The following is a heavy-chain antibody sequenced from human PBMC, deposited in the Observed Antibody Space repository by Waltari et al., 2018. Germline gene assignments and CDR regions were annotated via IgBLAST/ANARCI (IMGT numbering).Heavy chain of an antibody. V-gene: IGHV4-4*07. CDR3: ARLPYNNIYFYYYMDV. J-gene: IGHJ6*03. CDR2: IYATGST. Sequence: VQLQASGPGLVKPSETLSLTCTVSGGSIRTSYWSWIRQPAGKGLEWIGRIYATGSTNYNPSLKSRVTMSVDTSKNQFSLKLSSVTAADTAVYYCARLPYNNIYFYYYMDVWGKGTTVTVSS. CDR1: GGSIRTSY. D-gene: IGHD3-10*01.